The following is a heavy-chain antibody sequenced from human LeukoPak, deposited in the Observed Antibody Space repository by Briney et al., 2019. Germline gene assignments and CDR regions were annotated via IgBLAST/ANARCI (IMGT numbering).Heavy chain of an antibody. CDR3: AKDRLGDYGDYDGAGNTNDAFDI. D-gene: IGHD4-17*01. CDR2: IKEDGSQK. J-gene: IGHJ3*02. Sequence: PGGSLRLSCAASGFTFSTYWMTWVRQAPGKGLEWVANIKEDGSQKYYVDSVKGRFTISRDNSKNTLYLQMNSLRAEDTAVYYCAKDRLGDYGDYDGAGNTNDAFDIWGQGTMVTVSS. V-gene: IGHV3-7*03. CDR1: GFTFSTYW.